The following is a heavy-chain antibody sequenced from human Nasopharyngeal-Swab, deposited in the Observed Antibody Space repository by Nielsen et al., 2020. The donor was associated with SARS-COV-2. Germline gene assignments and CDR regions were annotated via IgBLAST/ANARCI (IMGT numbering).Heavy chain of an antibody. D-gene: IGHD3-10*01. J-gene: IGHJ5*02. V-gene: IGHV4-4*07. CDR1: GGSISSYY. CDR3: ARASSGLDWFGESNWFDP. CDR2: IYTSGST. Sequence: SETLSLTCTVSGGSISSYYWSWIRQPAGKGLEWIGRIYTSGSTNYNPSLKSRVTISVDTSKNQFSLKLSSVTAADTAVYYCARASSGLDWFGESNWFDPWGQGTLVTVSS.